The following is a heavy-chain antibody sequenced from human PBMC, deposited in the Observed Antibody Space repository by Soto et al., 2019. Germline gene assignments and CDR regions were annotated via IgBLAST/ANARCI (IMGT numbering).Heavy chain of an antibody. CDR3: ARERQYYHLCSAYQNEGPHALDV. CDR2: SNHSGFS. V-gene: IGHV4-34*01. J-gene: IGHJ6*02. CDR1: GGSRGGKP. D-gene: IGHD3-3*02. Sequence: PSRNPELRSAVDGGSRGGKPWTWARQAPGKGLEWIGESNHSGFSNYISSLKSRVSISVDPSKNQFSLILHSVTAADTAVYYCARERQYYHLCSAYQNEGPHALDVWRQGSAVT.